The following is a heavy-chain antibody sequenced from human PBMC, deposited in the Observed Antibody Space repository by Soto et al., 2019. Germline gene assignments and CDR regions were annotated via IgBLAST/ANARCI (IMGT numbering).Heavy chain of an antibody. CDR3: ARSFLDSYGMDV. D-gene: IGHD3-9*01. V-gene: IGHV4-30-4*01. CDR2: IYYSGST. Sequence: KPSETLSLTCTVSGGSISSGDYYWSWIRQPPGKGLEWIGYIYYSGSTYYNPSLKSRVTISVDTSKNQFSLKLSSVTAADTAVYYCARSFLDSYGMDVWGQGTTVTVSS. CDR1: GGSISSGDYY. J-gene: IGHJ6*02.